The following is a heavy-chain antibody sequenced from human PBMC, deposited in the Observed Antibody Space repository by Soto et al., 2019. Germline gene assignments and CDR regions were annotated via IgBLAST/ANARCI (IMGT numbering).Heavy chain of an antibody. CDR3: ATIPATTILTDY. J-gene: IGHJ4*02. Sequence: QLQLQESGPGLVKPSETLSLTCTVSGGSITSSYYWGWIRQPPGKGLEWIGSIYYSGSTYYNPSLQSRVTISVDTSKNQFSLKLSSVTAADTAVYYCATIPATTILTDYWGQGTLVTVSS. D-gene: IGHD2-2*02. CDR1: GGSITSSYY. CDR2: IYYSGST. V-gene: IGHV4-39*01.